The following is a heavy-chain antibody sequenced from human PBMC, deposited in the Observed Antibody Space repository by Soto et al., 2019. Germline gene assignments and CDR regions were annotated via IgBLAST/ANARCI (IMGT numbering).Heavy chain of an antibody. D-gene: IGHD3-10*01. V-gene: IGHV4-34*01. CDR2: INHSGST. CDR3: ARVKYHGSGSYYIEDY. J-gene: IGHJ4*02. Sequence: SETLSLTCAVYGGSFSGYYWSWIRQPPGKGLEWIGEINHSGSTNYNPSLKSRVTTSVDTSKNQFSLKLSSVTAADTAVYYCARVKYHGSGSYYIEDYWGQGTLVTAPQ. CDR1: GGSFSGYY.